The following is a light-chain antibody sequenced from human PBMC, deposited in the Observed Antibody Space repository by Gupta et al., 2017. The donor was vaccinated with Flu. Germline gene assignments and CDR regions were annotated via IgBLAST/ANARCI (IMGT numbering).Light chain of an antibody. Sequence: QSALTQPASVSASPGQSITISCTGTSSDIGSYNYVSWYQQYPGKVPKLLIYEVSYRPSGISDRFSGSKSGNTASLTISGLQADDEADYYCSSYTGSVTVFGGGTMLTVL. CDR1: SSDIGSYNY. V-gene: IGLV2-14*01. J-gene: IGLJ3*02. CDR3: SSYTGSVTV. CDR2: EVS.